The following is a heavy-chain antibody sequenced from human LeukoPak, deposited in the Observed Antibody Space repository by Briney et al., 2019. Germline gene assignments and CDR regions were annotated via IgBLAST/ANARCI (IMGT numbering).Heavy chain of an antibody. D-gene: IGHD5-18*01. CDR1: GFTFSSYG. Sequence: GGSLRLSCAASGFTFSSYGMHWVRQAPGKGLEWVAVIWYDGSNKYYADSVKGRFTISRDNAKNSLYLQMNSLRAEDTAVYYCARADVDTAMAFDYWGQGTLVTVSS. CDR3: ARADVDTAMAFDY. CDR2: IWYDGSNK. V-gene: IGHV3-33*01. J-gene: IGHJ4*02.